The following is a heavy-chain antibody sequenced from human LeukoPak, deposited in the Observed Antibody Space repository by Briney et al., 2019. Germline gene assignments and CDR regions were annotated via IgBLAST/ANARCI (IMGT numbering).Heavy chain of an antibody. D-gene: IGHD3-10*01. Sequence: GGSLRLSCAASGFTFRRYWMSWVRQAPGKGLEWVANIKEDGSEKHYVDSVKGRFTISRDNAKNSLYLQMNSLRAEDTAVYYCARGSGSGSYLYDWFDPWGQGTLVIVSS. CDR1: GFTFRRYW. CDR3: ARGSGSGSYLYDWFDP. J-gene: IGHJ5*02. CDR2: IKEDGSEK. V-gene: IGHV3-7*04.